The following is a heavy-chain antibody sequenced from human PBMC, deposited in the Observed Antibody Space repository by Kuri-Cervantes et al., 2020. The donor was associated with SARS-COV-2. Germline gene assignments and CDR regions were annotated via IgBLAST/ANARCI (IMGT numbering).Heavy chain of an antibody. CDR1: GYTFTVYY. V-gene: IGHV1-2*02. CDR3: AREPQGCGSDCYCLGY. Sequence: ASVKVSCKASGYTFTVYYIHWVRQAPGQGLEWMGWINPNSGGTRFAQKFQGRVSMTRDTSINTAYMELSSLRSDDTAVYYCAREPQGCGSDCYCLGYWGQGTLVTVSS. D-gene: IGHD2-21*01. CDR2: INPNSGGT. J-gene: IGHJ4*02.